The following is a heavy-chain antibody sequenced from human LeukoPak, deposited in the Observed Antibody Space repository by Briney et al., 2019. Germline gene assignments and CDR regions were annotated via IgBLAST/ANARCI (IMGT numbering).Heavy chain of an antibody. D-gene: IGHD6-13*01. V-gene: IGHV3-23*01. CDR3: ARELYSSSWYGIDY. Sequence: GGSLRLSCAASGFTFSSYAMSWVRQAPGKGLEWVSAISGSGGSTYYADSVKGRFTISRDNSKNTLYLQMNSLRAEDTAVYYCARELYSSSWYGIDYWGQGTLVTVSS. CDR2: ISGSGGST. J-gene: IGHJ4*02. CDR1: GFTFSSYA.